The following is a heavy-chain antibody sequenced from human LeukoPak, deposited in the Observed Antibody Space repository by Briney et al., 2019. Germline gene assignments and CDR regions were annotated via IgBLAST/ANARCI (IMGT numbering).Heavy chain of an antibody. CDR3: ARGPPIDDYGDLNWFDP. V-gene: IGHV1-69*04. Sequence: SVKVSCKASGGTFSSYAISWVRQAPGQGLAWMGRIIPILGIANYAQKFQGRVTITADKSTSTAYMELSSLRSEDTAVYHCARGPPIDDYGDLNWFDPWGQGTLVTVSS. CDR2: IIPILGIA. CDR1: GGTFSSYA. D-gene: IGHD4-17*01. J-gene: IGHJ5*02.